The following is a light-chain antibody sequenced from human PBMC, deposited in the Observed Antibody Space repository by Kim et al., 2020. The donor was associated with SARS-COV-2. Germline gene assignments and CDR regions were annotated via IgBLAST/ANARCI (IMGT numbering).Light chain of an antibody. V-gene: IGLV3-19*01. Sequence: SSELTQDPAVSVALGQTVRITCQGDSLRSYYATWYQQKPRQAPVLVIYGRNNRPSGIPDRFSGSTSGNTASLTISGAQAEDEADFYCQSRDSGGKVIFGGGTKVT. CDR1: SLRSYY. CDR3: QSRDSGGKVI. J-gene: IGLJ2*01. CDR2: GRN.